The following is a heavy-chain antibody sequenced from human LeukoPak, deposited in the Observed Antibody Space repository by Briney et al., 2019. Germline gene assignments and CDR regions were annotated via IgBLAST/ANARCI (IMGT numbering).Heavy chain of an antibody. D-gene: IGHD2-21*01. CDR3: ATEKGDSPDY. CDR2: ISGSGGST. Sequence: GGSLRLSCAASGFTFSSYAMSWVRQAPGKGLEWVSAISGSGGSTYYADSVKGRFTISRDNSKNTLFLQVNSLRVEDTAVYYCATEKGDSPDYWGQGTLVTVSS. CDR1: GFTFSSYA. J-gene: IGHJ4*02. V-gene: IGHV3-23*01.